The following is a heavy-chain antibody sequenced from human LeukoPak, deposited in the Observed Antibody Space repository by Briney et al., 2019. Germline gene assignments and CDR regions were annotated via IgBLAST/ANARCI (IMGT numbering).Heavy chain of an antibody. Sequence: ASVKVSCKASGYTFTSYGISWVRQAPGQGLEWMGWISAYNGNTNYAQKLQGRVTTTTDTSTSTAYMELRSLRSDDTAVYYCARDEENEGTQQLVRFLTGIDAFDIWGQGTMVTVSS. D-gene: IGHD6-13*01. J-gene: IGHJ3*02. V-gene: IGHV1-18*01. CDR2: ISAYNGNT. CDR3: ARDEENEGTQQLVRFLTGIDAFDI. CDR1: GYTFTSYG.